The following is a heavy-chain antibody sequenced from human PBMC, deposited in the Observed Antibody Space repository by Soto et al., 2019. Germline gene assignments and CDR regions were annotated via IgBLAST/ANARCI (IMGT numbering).Heavy chain of an antibody. J-gene: IGHJ6*02. CDR1: GFTVSSYA. Sequence: EVQLLESGGGLVQPGGSLRLSCAASGFTVSSYAMRWVRQAPGKGLEWVSTFTGSDSSTYYADSVKGRFTISRDNSKNTLYLQMNSLTAGDAAVYYCAKAVAEVHYCYGMDVWGQGTTVTVSS. CDR3: AKAVAEVHYCYGMDV. CDR2: FTGSDSST. V-gene: IGHV3-23*01. D-gene: IGHD6-19*01.